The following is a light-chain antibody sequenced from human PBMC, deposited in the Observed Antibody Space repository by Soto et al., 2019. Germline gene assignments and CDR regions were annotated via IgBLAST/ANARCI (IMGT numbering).Light chain of an antibody. J-gene: IGKJ4*01. V-gene: IGKV3-20*01. CDR2: DAS. CDR3: QQFSSYPLT. Sequence: IVVTQSPATLSVSKGERAALSCRASQSVRNNYLAWYQQKPGQAPRLLIYDASSRATGIPDRFSGGGSGTDFTLTISRLEPEDFAVYYCQQFSSYPLTFGGGTKVDI. CDR1: QSVRNNY.